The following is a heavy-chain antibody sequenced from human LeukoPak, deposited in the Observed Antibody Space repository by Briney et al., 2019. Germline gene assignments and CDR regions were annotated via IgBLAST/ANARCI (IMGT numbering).Heavy chain of an antibody. Sequence: PGGSLRLSCAASGFTFSDYAMNWVRQAPGKGLEWVSSISSSSSYIYYADSVKGRFTISRDNAKNSLYLQMNSLRAEDTAVYYCARDPNYYGSGSYWGQGTLVTVSS. CDR2: ISSSSSYI. CDR3: ARDPNYYGSGSY. J-gene: IGHJ4*02. V-gene: IGHV3-21*01. D-gene: IGHD3-10*01. CDR1: GFTFSDYA.